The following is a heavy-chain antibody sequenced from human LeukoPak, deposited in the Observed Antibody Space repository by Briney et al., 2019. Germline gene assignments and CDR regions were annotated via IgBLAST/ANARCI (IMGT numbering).Heavy chain of an antibody. D-gene: IGHD5-24*01. CDR3: AREDGYPKD. CDR2: ISSRGTTI. Sequence: TGGSLRLSCAASGFTFSDYYMSWIRQAPGKGLEWISYISSRGTTIFYADSVKGRFTISRDNAKNSLYLQMNSLRPEDTAVYYCAREDGYPKDWYQGTLVTVSA. CDR1: GFTFSDYY. V-gene: IGHV3-11*01. J-gene: IGHJ4*02.